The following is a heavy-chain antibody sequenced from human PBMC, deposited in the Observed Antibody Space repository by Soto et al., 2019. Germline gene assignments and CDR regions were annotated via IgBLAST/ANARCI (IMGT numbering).Heavy chain of an antibody. D-gene: IGHD5-12*01. V-gene: IGHV6-1*01. CDR1: GDSVSSNTAS. CDR2: TYFRSKWYN. J-gene: IGHJ5*02. Sequence: SQTLSLTCAISGDSVSSNTASWNWIRQSPSRGLEWLGRTYFRSKWYNDYAVSVKSRIIINPDTSNNQFSLQLNSGTPEETAVYFCAKGDNLGPKTGYAFDPWGQGIMVTVSS. CDR3: AKGDNLGPKTGYAFDP.